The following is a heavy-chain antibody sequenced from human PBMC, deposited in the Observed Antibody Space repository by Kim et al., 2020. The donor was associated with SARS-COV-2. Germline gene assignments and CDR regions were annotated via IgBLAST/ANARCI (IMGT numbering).Heavy chain of an antibody. V-gene: IGHV3-30*01. J-gene: IGHJ6*02. D-gene: IGHD6-13*01. CDR3: ARDQRIAAAGGGMDV. Sequence: DSVKRRFTISRANSKNTLYLQMNSLRAEDTAVYYCARDQRIAAAGGGMDVWGQGTTVTVSS.